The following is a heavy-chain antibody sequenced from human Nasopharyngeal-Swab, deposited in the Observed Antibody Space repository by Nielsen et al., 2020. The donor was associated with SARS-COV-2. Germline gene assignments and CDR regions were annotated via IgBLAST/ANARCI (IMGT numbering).Heavy chain of an antibody. J-gene: IGHJ5*02. V-gene: IGHV1-2*06. CDR3: ARDDGDVPGVTGSGPPGGS. D-gene: IGHD2-8*01. CDR1: GYTFTDYY. CDR2: INPNSGDT. Sequence: ASVKVSCKASGYTFTDYYMHWVRQAPGQGLEWMGRINPNSGDTNYAQNFQGRVTMTRDTSIKTAYMELSSLRSDDTAVYYCARDDGDVPGVTGSGPPGGSWGLGTLVTVSP.